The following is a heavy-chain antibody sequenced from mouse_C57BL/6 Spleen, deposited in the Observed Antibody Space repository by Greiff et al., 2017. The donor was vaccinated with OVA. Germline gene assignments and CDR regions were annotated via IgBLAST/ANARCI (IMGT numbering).Heavy chain of an antibody. J-gene: IGHJ3*01. CDR3: TVWDFAY. V-gene: IGHV6-3*01. D-gene: IGHD4-1*01. CDR1: GFTFSNYW. Sequence: EVQGVESGGGLVQPGGSMKLSCVASGFTFSNYWMNWVRQSPEKGLEWVAQIRLKSDNYATHYAESVKGRFTISRDDSKSSVYLQMNNLRAEDTGIYYCTVWDFAYWGQGTLVTVSA. CDR2: IRLKSDNYAT.